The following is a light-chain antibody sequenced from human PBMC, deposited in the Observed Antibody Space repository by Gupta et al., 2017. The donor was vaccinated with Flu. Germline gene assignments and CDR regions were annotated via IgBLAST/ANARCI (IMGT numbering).Light chain of an antibody. CDR3: KQYLYTWT. V-gene: IGKV2-28*01. CDR1: QSLIHSNGNNY. Sequence: GTPGETASISCRSSQSLIHSNGNNYLGWYLQKPGQAPHLLIYLGANRAPGVPDRCGGSGSGTDFTLKISRVEAEDVGFYYCKQYLYTWTFGQGTKVEIK. CDR2: LGA. J-gene: IGKJ1*01.